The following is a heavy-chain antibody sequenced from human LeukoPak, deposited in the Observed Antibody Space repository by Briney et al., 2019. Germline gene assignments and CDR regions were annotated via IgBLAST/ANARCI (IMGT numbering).Heavy chain of an antibody. D-gene: IGHD3-22*01. CDR3: AKDQGSGYYYHPYFDY. V-gene: IGHV3-30*18. CDR2: ISYDGSNK. J-gene: IGHJ4*02. CDR1: GFTFSRYG. Sequence: GGSLRLSCAASGFTFSRYGMHWVRQAPGKGLEWVAVISYDGSNKYYADSVKGRFTISRDNSKNTHYLQMNSLRAEDTAVYYCAKDQGSGYYYHPYFDYWGQGILVTVSS.